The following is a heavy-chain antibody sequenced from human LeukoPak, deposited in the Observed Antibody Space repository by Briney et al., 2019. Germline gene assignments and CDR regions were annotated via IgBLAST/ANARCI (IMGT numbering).Heavy chain of an antibody. CDR3: AKEIPPYGDYLFGALDI. CDR1: GFTLDDYA. Sequence: QPGRSLRLSCAASGFTLDDYAMHWVRQAPWKGLEWVSGISWNSGSIGYADSVKGRFTISRDNAKNSLYLQMNSLRAEDTALYYCAKEIPPYGDYLFGALDIWGQGTMVTVSS. J-gene: IGHJ3*02. CDR2: ISWNSGSI. V-gene: IGHV3-9*01. D-gene: IGHD4-17*01.